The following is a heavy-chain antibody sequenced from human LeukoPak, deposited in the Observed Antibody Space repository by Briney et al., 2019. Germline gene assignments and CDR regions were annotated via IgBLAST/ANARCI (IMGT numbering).Heavy chain of an antibody. CDR3: AGGGGGLQH. CDR2: IDPNSGGT. Sequence: EASVKVSCKTSGYSFTAYFMHWVRLAPGQGLEWMGWIDPNSGGTNYAQKFQGRVTMTRDTSISTAYMELSSLMSDDTAIYYCAGGGGGLQHWGQGTLVTVSS. D-gene: IGHD2-15*01. J-gene: IGHJ1*01. V-gene: IGHV1-2*02. CDR1: GYSFTAYF.